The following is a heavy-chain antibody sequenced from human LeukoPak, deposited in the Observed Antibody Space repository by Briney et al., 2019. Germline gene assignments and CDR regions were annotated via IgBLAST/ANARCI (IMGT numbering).Heavy chain of an antibody. CDR2: ISAYNGNT. V-gene: IGHV1-18*01. CDR1: GYTFTSYG. Sequence: ASVKVSCKASGYTFTSYGISWVRQAPGQGLEWMGWISAYNGNTNYAQKLQGRVTMTTDTSTSTAYMELRSLRSDDTAVYYCAREAMMGSSSGYFDYWGQGTLVTVSS. CDR3: AREAMMGSSSGYFDY. D-gene: IGHD2-15*01. J-gene: IGHJ4*02.